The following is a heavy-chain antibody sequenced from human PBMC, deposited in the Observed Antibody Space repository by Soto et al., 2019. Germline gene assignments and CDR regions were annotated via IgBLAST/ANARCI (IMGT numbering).Heavy chain of an antibody. Sequence: GVLRLSCSASGFIFSESTIYWVRQVPGKGLEAISAVSTSGRSTYYADSVKDRFTISRDTSKKTLFLQMGSLRPEDTAIYYCVKQAHGLDGVAFDYWGQGTQVTVSS. J-gene: IGHJ4*02. CDR1: GFIFSEST. CDR3: VKQAHGLDGVAFDY. D-gene: IGHD2-15*01. V-gene: IGHV3-64D*06. CDR2: VSTSGRST.